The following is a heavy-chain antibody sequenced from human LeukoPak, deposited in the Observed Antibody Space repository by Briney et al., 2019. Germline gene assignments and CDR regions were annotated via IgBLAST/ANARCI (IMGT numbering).Heavy chain of an antibody. J-gene: IGHJ4*02. D-gene: IGHD5-18*01. Sequence: PSETLSLTCTVSGGSVSSSNYYWGWIRQPPGKGLEWIGSIYYSGSTYYNSSLKSRVTISVDTSKNQFSLELSSVTAADTAVYYCARTTYSYGSYWGQGTLVTVSS. V-gene: IGHV4-39*01. CDR2: IYYSGST. CDR3: ARTTYSYGSY. CDR1: GGSVSSSNYY.